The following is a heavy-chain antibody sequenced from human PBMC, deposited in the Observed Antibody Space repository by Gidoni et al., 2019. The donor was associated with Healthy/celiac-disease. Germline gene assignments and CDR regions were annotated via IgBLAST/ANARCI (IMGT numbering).Heavy chain of an antibody. J-gene: IGHJ4*02. CDR3: AKGITNGVIVINFDY. Sequence: EVQLLESGGGLVQPGVSLRLSCAASGFTFSSYAMSWVRQAPGKGLEWVSAISGSGGSTYYADSVKVRFTISRDNSKNTLYLQMNSLRAEDTAVYYCAKGITNGVIVINFDYWGQGTLVTVSS. CDR2: ISGSGGST. D-gene: IGHD3-16*02. CDR1: GFTFSSYA. V-gene: IGHV3-23*01.